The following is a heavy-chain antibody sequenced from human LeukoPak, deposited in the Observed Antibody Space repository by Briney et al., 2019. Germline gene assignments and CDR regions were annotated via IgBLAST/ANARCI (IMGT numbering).Heavy chain of an antibody. Sequence: SETLSLTCAVYGGSFSGYYWSWIRQPPGKGLEWIGYIYYSGSTNYNPSLKSRVTISVDTSKNQFSLKLSSVTAADTAVYYCARARPRSVYYFDYWGQGTLVTVSS. CDR1: GGSFSGYY. CDR2: IYYSGST. J-gene: IGHJ4*02. V-gene: IGHV4-59*01. CDR3: ARARPRSVYYFDY. D-gene: IGHD6-6*01.